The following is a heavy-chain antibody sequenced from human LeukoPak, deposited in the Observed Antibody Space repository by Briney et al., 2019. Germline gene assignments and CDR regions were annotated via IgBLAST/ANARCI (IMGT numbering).Heavy chain of an antibody. Sequence: GGSLRLSCAASGFTFSSYAMSWVRQAPGKGLEWVSAISGSGGSTYYADSVKGRFTISRDNSKNTLYLQMNSLRAEDTAVYYCAKSSHSSSASRMDYWGQGTLVIVSS. J-gene: IGHJ4*02. CDR1: GFTFSSYA. D-gene: IGHD6-13*01. CDR3: AKSSHSSSASRMDY. V-gene: IGHV3-23*01. CDR2: ISGSGGST.